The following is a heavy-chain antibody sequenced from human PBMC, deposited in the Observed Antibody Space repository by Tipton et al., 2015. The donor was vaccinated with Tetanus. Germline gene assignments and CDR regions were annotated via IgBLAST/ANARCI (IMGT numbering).Heavy chain of an antibody. CDR3: AKGMTKVSISYFDY. Sequence: SLRLSCAASGFTFGSYWMNWVRQTPGKGLEWVSGISGSGISTYDTDSVKGRFIISRDNSKNTVYLEMNSLRAEDTAVYYCAKGMTKVSISYFDYWGQGTLVTVSS. V-gene: IGHV3-23*01. CDR1: GFTFGSYW. CDR2: ISGSGIST. J-gene: IGHJ4*02. D-gene: IGHD4-11*01.